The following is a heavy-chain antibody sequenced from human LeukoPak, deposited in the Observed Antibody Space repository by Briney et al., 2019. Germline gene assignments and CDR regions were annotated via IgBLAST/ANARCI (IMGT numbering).Heavy chain of an antibody. CDR1: GYXFTSYW. CDR3: ARLAYCSSTSCYAGDFDY. V-gene: IGHV5-10-1*01. D-gene: IGHD2-2*01. CDR2: IDPXXSYT. J-gene: IGHJ4*02. Sequence: LMISCEGSGYXFTSYWIXWGRXMRGXXXXXMGXIDPXXSYTHHSPSFQXTDTISADKSISTAYLQWSSLKASDTAMYYCARLAYCSSTSCYAGDFDYWGQGTLVTVSS.